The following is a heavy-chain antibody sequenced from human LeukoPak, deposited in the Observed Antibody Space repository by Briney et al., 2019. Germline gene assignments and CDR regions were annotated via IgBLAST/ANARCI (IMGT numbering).Heavy chain of an antibody. V-gene: IGHV3-30*04. Sequence: GESLKISCAASGFTFSSYAMHGVRQAPGRGLEGVAVISYDGSNKYYADSVKGRFTISIDNSKNTLYLQMNSLRAEDTAVYYCARAVVDTAMVNSWHYMDVWGKGTTVTVSS. CDR1: GFTFSSYA. CDR3: ARAVVDTAMVNSWHYMDV. J-gene: IGHJ6*03. D-gene: IGHD5-18*01. CDR2: ISYDGSNK.